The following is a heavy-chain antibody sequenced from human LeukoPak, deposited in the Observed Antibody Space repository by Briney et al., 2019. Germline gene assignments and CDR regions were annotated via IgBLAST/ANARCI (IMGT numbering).Heavy chain of an antibody. J-gene: IGHJ4*02. CDR1: GFVFNNYG. D-gene: IGHD1-26*01. CDR3: ARRSSGTSGLDY. Sequence: GKSLRLSCAASGFVFNNYGMHWVRQAPGKGLEWVAVIWTDGSKKSYADSVKGRFTFTRDNSKNMLYLQMDNLRADDTAVYYCARRSSGTSGLDYWGQGILVTVSS. CDR2: IWTDGSKK. V-gene: IGHV3-33*01.